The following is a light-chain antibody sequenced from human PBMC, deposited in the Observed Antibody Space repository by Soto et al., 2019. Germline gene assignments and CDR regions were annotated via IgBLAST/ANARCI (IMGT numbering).Light chain of an antibody. V-gene: IGKV3-11*01. CDR3: HQRQSWPRT. Sequence: EIALTQSPATLSSFPGDGVTLSFRASQYINTRLAWYQHRPGQAPRLLIYQTSIRAAGITARFSASGTGTDFTLTISDVQPEDFAVYYCHQRQSWPRTFGQGTKVEIK. J-gene: IGKJ1*01. CDR1: QYINTR. CDR2: QTS.